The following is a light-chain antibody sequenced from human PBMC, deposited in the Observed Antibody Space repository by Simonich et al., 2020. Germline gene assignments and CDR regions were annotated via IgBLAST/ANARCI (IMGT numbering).Light chain of an antibody. V-gene: IGLV1-47*01. Sequence: QSVLTQPPSASGTPGQRVTISCSGSSSNIGSNYVYWYQQLPGTAPKPLIYRNNQRPPGVPDRFSGSKSGTSASLAISGLRSEDEADYYCAAWDDSLSGPWVFGGGTKLTVL. J-gene: IGLJ3*02. CDR1: SSNIGSNY. CDR2: RNN. CDR3: AAWDDSLSGPWV.